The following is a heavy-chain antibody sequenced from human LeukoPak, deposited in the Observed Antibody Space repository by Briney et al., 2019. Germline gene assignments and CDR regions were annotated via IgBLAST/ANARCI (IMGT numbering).Heavy chain of an antibody. D-gene: IGHD4-17*01. V-gene: IGHV3-48*03. Sequence: QSGGSLRLSCAASGFTFSSYEMNWVRQAPGKGLEWVSYISSSGSTIYYADSVKGRFTISRDNAKNSLYLQMNSLRAEDTAVYYCVRDRISGGDYDPLRYYYYMDVWGKGTTVTVSS. CDR3: VRDRISGGDYDPLRYYYYMDV. J-gene: IGHJ6*03. CDR1: GFTFSSYE. CDR2: ISSSGSTI.